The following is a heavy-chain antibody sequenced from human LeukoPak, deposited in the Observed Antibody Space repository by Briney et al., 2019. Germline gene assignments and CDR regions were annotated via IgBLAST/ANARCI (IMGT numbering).Heavy chain of an antibody. Sequence: GGSLRLSCAASGFTISSYAMYWVRQAPGKGLEYVSAISSDGGKTYYANSVKGRFTISRDNSKNTLYLQMGTLRVEDMALYHCARSIRAGYGLFDSWGQGTLVTVSS. V-gene: IGHV3-64*01. CDR3: ARSIRAGYGLFDS. D-gene: IGHD5-18*01. CDR2: ISSDGGKT. CDR1: GFTISSYA. J-gene: IGHJ4*02.